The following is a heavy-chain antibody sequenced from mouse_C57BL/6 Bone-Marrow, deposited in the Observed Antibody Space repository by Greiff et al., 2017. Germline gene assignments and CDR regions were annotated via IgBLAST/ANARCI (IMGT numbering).Heavy chain of an antibody. CDR3: ARGGLLRSYWYFDV. Sequence: QVQLQQPGAELVMPGASVKLSCKASGYTFTSYWMHWVKQRPGQGLEWIGEIDPSDSYTNYNQKFKGKATLTVDKSSSTAYMTLSSLTSEDSAVYYCARGGLLRSYWYFDVWGTGTTVAVSS. CDR2: IDPSDSYT. CDR1: GYTFTSYW. D-gene: IGHD1-1*01. J-gene: IGHJ1*03. V-gene: IGHV1-69*01.